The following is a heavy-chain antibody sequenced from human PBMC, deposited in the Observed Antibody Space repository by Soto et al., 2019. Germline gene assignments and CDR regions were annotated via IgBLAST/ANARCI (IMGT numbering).Heavy chain of an antibody. V-gene: IGHV4-39*01. D-gene: IGHD2-8*01. J-gene: IGHJ4*02. CDR1: GDSITNNNYH. CDR3: ASLTNVRPGDS. CDR2: VYSNGNT. Sequence: SETLSLTCTVSGDSITNNNYHWGWTRQPPGKGLAWIGTVYSNGNTYYNPSLKSRLAISVDTSKNQFSLSLISVTAADTAVYFCASLTNVRPGDSWGQGTLVTVSS.